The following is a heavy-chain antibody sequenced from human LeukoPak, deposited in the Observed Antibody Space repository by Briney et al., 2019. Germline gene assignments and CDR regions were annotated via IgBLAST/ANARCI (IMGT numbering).Heavy chain of an antibody. Sequence: SETLSLTCTVSGGSISSYYWSWIRQPAGKGLEWIGRIYTSGSTNYNPSLKSRVTISVDKSKNQFSLRLSSVTAADTAVYYCARDSSTQWGAWFDPWGQGTLVTVSS. J-gene: IGHJ5*02. CDR3: ARDSSTQWGAWFDP. V-gene: IGHV4-4*07. D-gene: IGHD3-16*01. CDR1: GGSISSYY. CDR2: IYTSGST.